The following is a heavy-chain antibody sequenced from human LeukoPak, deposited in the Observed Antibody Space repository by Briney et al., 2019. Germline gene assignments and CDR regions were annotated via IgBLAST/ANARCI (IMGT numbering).Heavy chain of an antibody. J-gene: IGHJ4*02. CDR3: ARERPGSRVLDY. CDR1: GFIVSNNH. V-gene: IGHV3-66*01. Sequence: GGSLRLSCAASGFIVSNNHINWIRQGPGKGREWVSIIYSGNTTYYSDSVKGRFILSSDNSKNMLYLQMNSLRVEDTAVYYCARERPGSRVLDYWGQGTVVTVSS. D-gene: IGHD3-10*01. CDR2: IYSGNTT.